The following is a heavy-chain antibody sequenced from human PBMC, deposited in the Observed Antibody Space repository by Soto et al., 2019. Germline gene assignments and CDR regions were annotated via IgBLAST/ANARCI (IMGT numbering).Heavy chain of an antibody. CDR3: ARDQTMVRGVRTGSGFDY. CDR2: IIPIFGTA. V-gene: IGHV1-69*13. D-gene: IGHD3-10*01. Sequence: VASVKVSCKASGGTFSSYAISWVRQAPGQGLEWMGGIIPIFGTANYAQKFQGRVTITADESTSTAYMELSSLRSEDTAVYYCARDQTMVRGVRTGSGFDYWGQGTLVTVSS. J-gene: IGHJ4*02. CDR1: GGTFSSYA.